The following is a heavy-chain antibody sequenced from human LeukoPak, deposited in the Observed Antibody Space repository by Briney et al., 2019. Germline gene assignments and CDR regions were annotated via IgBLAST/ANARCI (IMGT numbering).Heavy chain of an antibody. Sequence: SETLSLTRTVSGGSISSYYWSWIRQPPGKGLEWIGYIYYSGSTNYNPSLKSRVTISVDTSKNQFSLKLSSVTAADTAVYYCARVRAIWDAFDIWGQGTMVTVSS. J-gene: IGHJ3*02. D-gene: IGHD3-3*01. CDR3: ARVRAIWDAFDI. V-gene: IGHV4-59*01. CDR2: IYYSGST. CDR1: GGSISSYY.